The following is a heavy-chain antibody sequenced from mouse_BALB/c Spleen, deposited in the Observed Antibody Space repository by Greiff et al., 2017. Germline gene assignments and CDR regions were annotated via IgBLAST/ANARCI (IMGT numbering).Heavy chain of an antibody. CDR3: ARAAYYRYGGDVPYFDY. CDR1: GFSLTGYG. J-gene: IGHJ2*01. V-gene: IGHV2-6-7*01. D-gene: IGHD2-14*01. CDR2: IWGDGST. Sequence: QVQLKQSGPGLVAPSQSLSITCTVSGFSLTGYGVNWVRQPPGKGLEWLGMIWGDGSTDYNSALKSRLSISKDNSTSQVFLKMNSLQTDDTARYYWARAAYYRYGGDVPYFDYWGQGTTLTVSS.